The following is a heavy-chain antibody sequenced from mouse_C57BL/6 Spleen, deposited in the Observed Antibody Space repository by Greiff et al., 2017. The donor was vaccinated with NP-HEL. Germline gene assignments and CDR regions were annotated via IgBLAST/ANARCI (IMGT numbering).Heavy chain of an antibody. CDR3: ARRYYDYDGVDY. CDR2: ISSGSSTI. CDR1: GFTFSDYG. V-gene: IGHV5-17*01. D-gene: IGHD2-4*01. J-gene: IGHJ2*01. Sequence: EVQLQESGGGLVKPGGSLKLSCAASGFTFSDYGMHWVRQAPEKGLEWVAYISSGSSTIYYADTVKGRFTISRDNAKNTLFLQMTSLRSEDTAMYYCARRYYDYDGVDYWGQGTTLTVSS.